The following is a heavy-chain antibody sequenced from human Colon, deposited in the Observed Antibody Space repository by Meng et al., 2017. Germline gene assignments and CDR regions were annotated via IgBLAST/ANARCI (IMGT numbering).Heavy chain of an antibody. V-gene: IGHV4-31*01. J-gene: IGHJ4*02. CDR1: VGSLRTGGYY. CDR2: IYYSGST. D-gene: IGHD1-26*01. Sequence: GPERRKLPRTLSLTSTFLVGSLRTGGYYWSWIRQLPGKGLEWIGYIYYSGSTYYNPSLRSLVSISVDTSKNQFSLRLTSVTAADTAVYYCARVRRSGDDFDYWGQGTLVTVSS. CDR3: ARVRRSGDDFDY.